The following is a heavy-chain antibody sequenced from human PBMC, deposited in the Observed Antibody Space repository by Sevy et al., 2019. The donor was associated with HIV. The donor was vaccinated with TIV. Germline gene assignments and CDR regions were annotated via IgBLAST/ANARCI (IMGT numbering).Heavy chain of an antibody. J-gene: IGHJ5*02. V-gene: IGHV3-64D*06. D-gene: IGHD3-9*01. CDR1: GFTFSNYA. CDR2: LSSDNAGST. Sequence: GESLKISCSASGFTFSNYAMHWVRQAPGKGLEYVSGLSSDNAGSTYYADSVNGRFTISRDNSKNTLYLQMSSLRTEDTAVYYGVKDRIETILWSKGDWFDPWGQGTLVTVSS. CDR3: VKDRIETILWSKGDWFDP.